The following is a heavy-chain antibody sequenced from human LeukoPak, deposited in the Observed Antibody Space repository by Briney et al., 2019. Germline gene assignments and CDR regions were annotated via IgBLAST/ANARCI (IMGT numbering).Heavy chain of an antibody. CDR3: ARGGYYGSGNDFRFDP. CDR1: GGSISTYY. Sequence: SETLSLTCTVSGGSISTYYWSWIRQPPGKGLEWIGYIYYTGSTSYNPSLKSRVTMSLDTSKNQFSLKLSSVTAADTAVYYCARGGYYGSGNDFRFDPWGQGTLVTVSS. V-gene: IGHV4-59*01. J-gene: IGHJ5*02. D-gene: IGHD3-10*01. CDR2: IYYTGST.